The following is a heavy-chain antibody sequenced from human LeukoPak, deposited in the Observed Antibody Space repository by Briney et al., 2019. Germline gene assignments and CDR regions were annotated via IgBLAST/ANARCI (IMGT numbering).Heavy chain of an antibody. CDR1: GFTFSSYS. J-gene: IGHJ4*02. V-gene: IGHV3-21*04. Sequence: GGSLRLSCAASGFTFSSYSMNWVRQAPGKGLEWVSSISSSSSYIYYADSVKGRFTISRDNAKNSLYLQMNSLRAEDTAVYYCAKDPYSNYFPMYYFDYWGQGTLVTVSS. CDR2: ISSSSSYI. CDR3: AKDPYSNYFPMYYFDY. D-gene: IGHD4-11*01.